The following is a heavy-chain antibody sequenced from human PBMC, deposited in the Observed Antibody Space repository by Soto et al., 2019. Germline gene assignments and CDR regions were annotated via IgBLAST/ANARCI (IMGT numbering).Heavy chain of an antibody. CDR2: IYSTGST. Sequence: QVQLQESGPGLVKPSETLSLTCTVSGGSMNNYYWTWVRQPAGKGLEWMGRIYSTGSTNYSPSLKSRVTIPLDTSNNQFSLQLSSVTAADTAVYYCARVGCSSPTCYTRGWDVWGRGTTVTVSS. D-gene: IGHD2-2*02. V-gene: IGHV4-4*07. CDR1: GGSMNNYY. CDR3: ARVGCSSPTCYTRGWDV. J-gene: IGHJ6*02.